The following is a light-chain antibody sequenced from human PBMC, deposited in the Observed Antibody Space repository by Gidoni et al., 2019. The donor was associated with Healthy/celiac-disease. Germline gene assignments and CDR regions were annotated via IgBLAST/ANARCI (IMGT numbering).Light chain of an antibody. V-gene: IGKV4-1*01. CDR2: WAS. Sequence: DIVMTQSPDPLAVSPGERATINCKSSQSVLYSSNNKNYLAWYQQKPGQPPKLLIYWASTRESGVPDRFSGSGSGTDFTLTISSLQAEDVAVYYCQQYYNTPYTFGQGTKLEIK. J-gene: IGKJ2*01. CDR1: QSVLYSSNNKNY. CDR3: QQYYNTPYT.